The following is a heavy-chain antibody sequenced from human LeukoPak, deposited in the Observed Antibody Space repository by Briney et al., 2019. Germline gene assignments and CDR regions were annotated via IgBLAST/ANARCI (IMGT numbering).Heavy chain of an antibody. CDR3: AKDQWFDP. J-gene: IGHJ5*02. V-gene: IGHV3-30*18. CDR1: GFTFSSYG. CDR2: ISYDGSNK. Sequence: PGGSLRLSCAASGFTFSSYGMHWVRQAPGKGLEWVAVISYDGSNKYYADSVKGRFTISRDNSKNTLYLQMNSLRAEDTAVYYCAKDQWFDPWGQGTLVTVSS.